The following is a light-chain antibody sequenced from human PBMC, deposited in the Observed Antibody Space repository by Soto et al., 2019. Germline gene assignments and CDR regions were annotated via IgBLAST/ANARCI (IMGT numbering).Light chain of an antibody. CDR2: GAS. J-gene: IGKJ1*01. CDR3: QNYHSAPWT. Sequence: IQMTQSPSTLSASVGDRVTITCRARQGISNFLAWYQQKPGKVPTLLVYGASTLQSGVPSRFSGSGSGTDFSLTISSLRPEDIATYYCQNYHSAPWTFGQGTTVDVK. V-gene: IGKV1-27*01. CDR1: QGISNF.